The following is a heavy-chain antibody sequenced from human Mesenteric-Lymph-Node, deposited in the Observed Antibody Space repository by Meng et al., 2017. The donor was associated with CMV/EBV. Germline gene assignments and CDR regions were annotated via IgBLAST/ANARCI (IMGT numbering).Heavy chain of an antibody. CDR2: ISSRGTTI. CDR3: ARDFGNYNYYYYTLEV. J-gene: IGHJ6*02. D-gene: IGHD4-11*01. CDR1: GFTFSDYY. V-gene: IGHV3-11*04. Sequence: GGSLRLSCAASGFTFSDYYMYWVRQAPGKGLEWISYISSRGTTIYYAGSVKGRFTSSRDNAKNSLFLQMNSLRAEDTAVYYCARDFGNYNYYYYTLEVWGQGTTVTVSS.